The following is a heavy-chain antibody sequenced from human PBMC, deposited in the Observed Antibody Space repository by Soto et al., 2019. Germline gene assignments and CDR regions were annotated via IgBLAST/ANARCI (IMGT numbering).Heavy chain of an antibody. CDR3: AHRTNTVAWWFDP. J-gene: IGHJ5*02. Sequence: QITLKESGPALVKPTQPLTLTCTFSGFSLTTSGVGVGWIRQPPGKALEWLALIYRGDDKRYSPSLKSRPTIPKDTSKHQVVLTMTTMDPADTATYFCAHRTNTVAWWFDPWGQGPLVTVSS. CDR2: IYRGDDK. CDR1: GFSLTTSGVG. D-gene: IGHD4-17*01. V-gene: IGHV2-5*02.